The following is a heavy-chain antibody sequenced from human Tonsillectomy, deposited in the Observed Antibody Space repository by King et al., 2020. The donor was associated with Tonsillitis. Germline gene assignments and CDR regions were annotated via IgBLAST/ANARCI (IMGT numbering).Heavy chain of an antibody. CDR1: GFAFSDYY. CDR3: ARGGGYVLWSGYYIPMDV. V-gene: IGHV3-11*01. D-gene: IGHD3-3*01. Sequence: VQLVESGGGLVKPGGSLRLSCAASGFAFSDYYMSWIRQAPGKGLEWVSNIRSSGSSIYYVDSVKGRFTISRDNAKNLLYLQMNSLRAEDTAVYYCARGGGYVLWSGYYIPMDVWGKGTTVTVSS. CDR2: IRSSGSSI. J-gene: IGHJ6*03.